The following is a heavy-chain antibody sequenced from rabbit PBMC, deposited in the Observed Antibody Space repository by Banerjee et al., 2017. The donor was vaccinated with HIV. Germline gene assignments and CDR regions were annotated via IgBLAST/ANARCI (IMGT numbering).Heavy chain of an antibody. Sequence: QLVESGGGLVQPGGSLKLSCKASGFDFSTYSMSWVRQAPGKGLEWIGYIVPIFGVTYYASWVNGRFSISRENTQNTVSLQLNSLTAADPATYFCARGGGLWGPGTLVTVS. CDR3: ARGGGL. V-gene: IGHV1S7*01. CDR2: IVPIFGVT. CDR1: GFDFSTYS. J-gene: IGHJ4*01.